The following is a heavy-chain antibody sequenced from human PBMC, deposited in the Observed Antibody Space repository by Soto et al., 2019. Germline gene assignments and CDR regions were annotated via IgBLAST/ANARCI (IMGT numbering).Heavy chain of an antibody. CDR3: ARGRRRDTAMVRYYYYYGMDV. V-gene: IGHV4-34*01. CDR2: INHSGST. J-gene: IGHJ6*02. Sequence: SLTCAVYGGSFSGYYWSWIRQPPGKGLEWIGEINHSGSTNYNPSLKSRVTISVDTSKNQFSLKLSSVTAADTAVYYCARGRRRDTAMVRYYYYYGMDVWGQGTTVTVSS. D-gene: IGHD5-18*01. CDR1: GGSFSGYY.